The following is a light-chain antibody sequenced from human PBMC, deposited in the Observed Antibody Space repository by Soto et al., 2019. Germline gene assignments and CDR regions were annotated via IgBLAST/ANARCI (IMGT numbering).Light chain of an antibody. CDR2: DAS. CDR3: QQYDNLPLT. Sequence: DLQMTQSPSSLSASVGDRVTITCQASQDISNYLNWYQQKPGKAPKLLIYDASNLETGVPSRFSGSGSGTDFTFTISSLQPEDIATYYCQQYDNLPLTFGGGPRWRSN. CDR1: QDISNY. J-gene: IGKJ4*01. V-gene: IGKV1-33*01.